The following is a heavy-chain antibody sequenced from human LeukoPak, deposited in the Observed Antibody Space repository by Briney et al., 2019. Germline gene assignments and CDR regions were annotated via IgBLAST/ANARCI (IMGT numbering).Heavy chain of an antibody. CDR2: MNPNSGNT. CDR1: GYTFTSYG. Sequence: GASVKVSCKASGYTFTSYGISWVRQAPGQGLEWMGWMNPNSGNTGYAQKLQGRVTMTTDTSTSTAYMELRSLRSDDTAVYYCAREMKQYYYGSGSHNWFDPWGQGTLVTVSS. D-gene: IGHD3-10*01. CDR3: AREMKQYYYGSGSHNWFDP. V-gene: IGHV1-18*01. J-gene: IGHJ5*02.